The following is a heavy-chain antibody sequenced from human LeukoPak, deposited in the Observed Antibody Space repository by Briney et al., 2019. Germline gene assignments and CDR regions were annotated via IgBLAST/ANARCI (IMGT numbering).Heavy chain of an antibody. CDR2: ISGSGGST. J-gene: IGHJ4*02. Sequence: GGSLRLSCAASGFTFSSYAMSWVRQAPGKGLEWVSAISGSGGSTYYADSVKGRFTISRDNSKNTLYLQMNSLRAEDTAVYYCARRTYSSGWYSDYWGQGTLVTVSS. CDR3: ARRTYSSGWYSDY. D-gene: IGHD6-19*01. CDR1: GFTFSSYA. V-gene: IGHV3-23*01.